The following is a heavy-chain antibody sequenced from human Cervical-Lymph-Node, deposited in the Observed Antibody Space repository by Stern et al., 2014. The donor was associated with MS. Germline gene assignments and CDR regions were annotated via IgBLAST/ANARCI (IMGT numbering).Heavy chain of an antibody. Sequence: QLVQSGAEVKKPGSSVKVSCKASRGTFSNHGITWVRQAPGQGLDWMGGIIPLLRTEHSAQRFQGRVTFTADESTTTVYMELSSLRSDDTAVYYCATDRGYCSGGSCYSLDYFDYWGQGTLVIVSS. CDR3: ATDRGYCSGGSCYSLDYFDY. CDR1: RGTFSNHG. D-gene: IGHD2-15*01. J-gene: IGHJ4*02. CDR2: IIPLLRTE. V-gene: IGHV1-69*01.